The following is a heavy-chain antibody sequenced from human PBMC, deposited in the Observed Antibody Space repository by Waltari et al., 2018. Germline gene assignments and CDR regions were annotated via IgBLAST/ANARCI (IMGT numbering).Heavy chain of an antibody. J-gene: IGHJ6*03. V-gene: IGHV3-48*03. D-gene: IGHD1-26*01. CDR2: ISSSGSTI. Sequence: EVQLVESGGGLVQPGGSLRLSCAASGFTFSSYEMNWVRQAPGKGLEWVSYISSSGSTIYYADSGKGRFTISRDNAKNSLYLQMNSLRAEDTAVYYCARDEISGSYSGYYYYYMDVWGKGTTVTVSS. CDR1: GFTFSSYE. CDR3: ARDEISGSYSGYYYYYMDV.